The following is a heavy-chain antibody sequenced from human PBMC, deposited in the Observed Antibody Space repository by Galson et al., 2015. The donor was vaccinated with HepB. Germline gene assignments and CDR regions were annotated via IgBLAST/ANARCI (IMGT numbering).Heavy chain of an antibody. CDR1: GGSISSSSYY. V-gene: IGHV4-39*01. D-gene: IGHD4-23*01. CDR3: ARRDGDTVVTPWAKTDAFDI. J-gene: IGHJ3*02. Sequence: ETLSLTCTVSGGSISSSSYYWSWIRQPPGQGLEWIGSIYYSGSTYYNPSLKSRATISVDTSKNQFSLKLSSVTAADTAVYYCARRDGDTVVTPWAKTDAFDIWGQGTMVTVSS. CDR2: IYYSGST.